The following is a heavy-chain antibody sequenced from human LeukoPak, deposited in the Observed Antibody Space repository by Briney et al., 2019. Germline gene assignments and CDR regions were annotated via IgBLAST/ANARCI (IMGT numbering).Heavy chain of an antibody. CDR1: GGSISSSSYY. CDR2: INHSGST. Sequence: SETLSLTCTVSGGSISSSSYYWGWIRQPPGKGLEWIGEINHSGSTNYNPSLKSRVTISVDTSKNQFSLKLSSVTAADTAVYYCARGYYDFWSGYYSWGQGTLVTVSS. D-gene: IGHD3-3*01. V-gene: IGHV4-39*07. J-gene: IGHJ4*02. CDR3: ARGYYDFWSGYYS.